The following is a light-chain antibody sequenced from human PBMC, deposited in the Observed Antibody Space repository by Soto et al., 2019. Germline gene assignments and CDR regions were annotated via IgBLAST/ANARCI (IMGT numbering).Light chain of an antibody. J-gene: IGKJ1*01. CDR3: HHGRT. CDR1: QSVSIY. V-gene: IGKV3-11*01. Sequence: EIVLTQSPATLSLSPGERATLSCRASQSVSIYLAWYQQKPGQAPRLLIYDASNRATGIPARFSGSGSGTHFTLTISRLFPEDFAVYYCHHGRTFGQGTKVEVK. CDR2: DAS.